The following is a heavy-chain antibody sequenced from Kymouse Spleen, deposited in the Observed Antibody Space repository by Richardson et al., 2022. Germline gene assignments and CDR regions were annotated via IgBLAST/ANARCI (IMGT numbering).Heavy chain of an antibody. CDR2: INWNGGST. CDR3: ARDKYSSSWSYYYYYYGMDV. CDR1: GFTFDDYG. D-gene: IGHD6-13*01. J-gene: IGHJ6*02. V-gene: IGHV3-20*d01. Sequence: EVQLVESGGGVVRPGGSLRLSCAASGFTFDDYGMSWVRQAPGKGLEWVSGINWNGGSTGYADSVKGRFTISRDNAKNSLYLQMNSLRAEDTALYYCARDKYSSSWSYYYYYYGMDVWGQGTTVTVSS.